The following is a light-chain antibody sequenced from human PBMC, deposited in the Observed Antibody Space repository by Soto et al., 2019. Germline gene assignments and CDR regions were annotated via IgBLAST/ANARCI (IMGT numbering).Light chain of an antibody. V-gene: IGKV1-27*01. CDR2: AAS. CDR1: QDISDY. Sequence: DIQMTQSPSSQYSSFGDRVTITCRASQDISDYLAWYQQKPGQVPKLLISAASTLQSGVPSRFRGSGSGTEFTLTITSMKPDDFATYYCQHYNSLYTFGQGTKVDIK. J-gene: IGKJ2*01. CDR3: QHYNSLYT.